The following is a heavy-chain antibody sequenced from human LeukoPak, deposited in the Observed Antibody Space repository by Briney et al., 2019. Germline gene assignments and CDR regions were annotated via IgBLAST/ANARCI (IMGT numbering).Heavy chain of an antibody. V-gene: IGHV3-53*01. D-gene: IGHD3-3*01. CDR1: GFTVSGDY. CDR3: ARHDWFDP. Sequence: GGSLRLSCAAPGFTVSGDYMSWVRQAPGKGLEWVSVIYSGGSTYYADSVKGRFTISRDTSKNTLYLQMNSLRAEDTAVYYCARHDWFDPWGQGTLVTVSS. J-gene: IGHJ5*02. CDR2: IYSGGST.